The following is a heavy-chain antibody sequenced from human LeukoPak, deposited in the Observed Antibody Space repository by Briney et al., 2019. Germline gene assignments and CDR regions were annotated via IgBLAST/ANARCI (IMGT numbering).Heavy chain of an antibody. CDR2: IRNFGET. Sequence: GGSLRLSCAASGFTFRNYAMAWVRQAPGKGLEWVSSIRNFGETHYADSVRGRFIISGDNSQNMLYLQMNSLRAEDSALYYCANIPPFDYGDYAIRLDWGQGTLVTVSS. V-gene: IGHV3-23*01. D-gene: IGHD4-17*01. CDR1: GFTFRNYA. J-gene: IGHJ4*02. CDR3: ANIPPFDYGDYAIRLD.